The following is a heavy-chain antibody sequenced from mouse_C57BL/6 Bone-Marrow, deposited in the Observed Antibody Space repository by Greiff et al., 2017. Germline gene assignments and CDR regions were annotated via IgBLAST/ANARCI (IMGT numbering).Heavy chain of an antibody. V-gene: IGHV14-4*01. CDR1: GFNIKDDY. J-gene: IGHJ2*01. CDR3: TTIYYYGSSPLDY. Sequence: VQLQQSGAELVRPGASVKLSCTASGFNIKDDYMHWVKQRPEQGLEWIGWIDPENGDTEYASKFQGKATIPADTSSNTAYLQLSSLTSEDTAVYYCTTIYYYGSSPLDYWGQGTTLTVSS. CDR2: IDPENGDT. D-gene: IGHD1-1*01.